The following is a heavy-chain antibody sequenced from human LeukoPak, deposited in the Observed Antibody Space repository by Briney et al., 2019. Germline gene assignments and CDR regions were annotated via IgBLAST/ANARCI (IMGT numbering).Heavy chain of an antibody. V-gene: IGHV3-48*03. CDR3: ARVPGTIQQVKKLARPQVIGYFDY. J-gene: IGHJ4*02. D-gene: IGHD6-13*01. CDR2: ISSSGSTI. CDR1: GFTFSSYE. Sequence: GGSLILSCAASGFTFSSYEMNWVRQAPGKGLEWVSYISSSGSTIYYADSVKGRFTISRDNAKNSLYLQMNSLRAEDTAVYYCARVPGTIQQVKKLARPQVIGYFDYWGQGTLVTVSS.